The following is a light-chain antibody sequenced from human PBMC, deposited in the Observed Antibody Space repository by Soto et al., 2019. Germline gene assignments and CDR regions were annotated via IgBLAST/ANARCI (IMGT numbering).Light chain of an antibody. Sequence: DIQMTQSPSSLSASVGDRVTITCRASQSISSYLNWYQHKPGKAPKLLIFAASSLQSGVPSRFSGSRSGPDFTLTISSLEPEDFAVYYCQQRSNWPRTFGQGTKVDIK. V-gene: IGKV1-39*01. CDR3: QQRSNWPRT. CDR1: QSISSY. J-gene: IGKJ1*01. CDR2: AAS.